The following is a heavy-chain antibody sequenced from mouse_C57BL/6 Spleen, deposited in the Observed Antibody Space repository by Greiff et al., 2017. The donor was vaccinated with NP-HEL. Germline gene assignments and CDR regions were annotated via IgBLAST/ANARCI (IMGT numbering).Heavy chain of an antibody. CDR3: TDADY. CDR1: GFTFSNYW. CDR2: IRLKSDNYAT. V-gene: IGHV6-3*01. J-gene: IGHJ2*01. Sequence: DVKLQESGGGLVQPGGSMKLSCVASGFTFSNYWMNWVRQSPEKGLEWVAQIRLKSDNYATHYAESVKGRFTISRDDSKSSVYLQMNNLRAEDTGIYYCTDADYWGQGTTLTVSS.